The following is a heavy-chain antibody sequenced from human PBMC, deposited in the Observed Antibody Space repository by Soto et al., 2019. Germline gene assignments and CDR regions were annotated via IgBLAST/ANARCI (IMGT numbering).Heavy chain of an antibody. V-gene: IGHV3-30*18. Sequence: QVQLVESGGGVVQPGRSLRLSCAASGFTFSSYGMHWVRQAPGKGLEWVAVISYDGSNKYYADSVKGRFTISRDNSTNTLYLKMKTLRAEDPAVDYWAKVGRYYEILTGYRDYYGMDVWGQGTTVTVSS. CDR2: ISYDGSNK. CDR1: GFTFSSYG. J-gene: IGHJ6*02. CDR3: AKVGRYYEILTGYRDYYGMDV. D-gene: IGHD3-9*01.